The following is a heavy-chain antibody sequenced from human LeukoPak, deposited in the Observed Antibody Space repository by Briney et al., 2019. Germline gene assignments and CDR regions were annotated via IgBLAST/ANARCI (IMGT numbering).Heavy chain of an antibody. CDR3: ARSAARLRYYYAMDV. D-gene: IGHD6-6*01. Sequence: GGSLRLSCAASGFSVSNTYMSWVRQAPGKGLEWVSVIYSGDSGVSTYYADSVKGRFTISRHNSKNTLYLQMSSLRAEDTAVYFCARSAARLRYYYAMDVWGQGTTATVSS. J-gene: IGHJ6*02. V-gene: IGHV3-53*04. CDR1: GFSVSNTY. CDR2: IYSGDSGVST.